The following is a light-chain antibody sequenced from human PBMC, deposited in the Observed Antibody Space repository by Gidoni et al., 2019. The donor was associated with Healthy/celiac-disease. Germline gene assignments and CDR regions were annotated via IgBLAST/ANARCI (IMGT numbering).Light chain of an antibody. J-gene: IGLJ2*01. CDR1: KLGDKY. CDR2: QDS. V-gene: IGLV3-1*01. Sequence: SYELTQPPSASVSPGQTASITCPGDKLGDKYACWYQPKPGQSPVLVIYQDSKRPSGIPERFSGSNSGNTATLTISGTQAMDEADYYCQAWDSSTPPVVFGGGTKLTVL. CDR3: QAWDSSTPPVV.